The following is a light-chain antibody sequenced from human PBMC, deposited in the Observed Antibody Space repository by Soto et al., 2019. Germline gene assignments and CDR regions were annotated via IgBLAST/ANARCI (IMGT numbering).Light chain of an antibody. Sequence: DIVMTQSPDSLAVSLGERVTISCKSSQTILSTSNNKHYLAWFRQKPGQPPKLLIYWASTRESGVPDRFSGSGSVTDFTLTITSLQAEDVAIYSCDQYYSVPPTFGQGTRLEIK. J-gene: IGKJ5*01. CDR2: WAS. V-gene: IGKV4-1*01. CDR3: DQYYSVPPT. CDR1: QTILSTSNNKHY.